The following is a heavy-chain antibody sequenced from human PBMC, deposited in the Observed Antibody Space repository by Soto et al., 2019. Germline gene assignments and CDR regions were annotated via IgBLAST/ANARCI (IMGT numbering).Heavy chain of an antibody. D-gene: IGHD3-3*01. V-gene: IGHV3-9*01. J-gene: IGHJ4*02. CDR2: ISWNSGSI. CDR1: GFTFDDYA. CDR3: AKAGSDFWSGYSLYYFDY. Sequence: GGSLRLSCAASGFTFDDYAMHWVRQAPGKGLEWVSGISWNSGSIGYADSVKGRFTISRDNAKNSLYLQMNSLRAEDTALYYCAKAGSDFWSGYSLYYFDYWGQGTLVTVSS.